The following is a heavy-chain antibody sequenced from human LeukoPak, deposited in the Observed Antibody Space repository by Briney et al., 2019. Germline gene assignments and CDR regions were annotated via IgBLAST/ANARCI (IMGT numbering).Heavy chain of an antibody. CDR1: GGSFSGYY. J-gene: IGHJ5*02. Sequence: SETLSLTCAVYGGSFSGYYWSWIRQPPGKGLEWIGEINHSGSTNYNPSLKSRVTISVDTSKNQFSLKLSSVTAADTAVYYCARAPHWRWVGELKFDPWGQGTLVTVSS. V-gene: IGHV4-34*01. D-gene: IGHD3-10*01. CDR3: ARAPHWRWVGELKFDP. CDR2: INHSGST.